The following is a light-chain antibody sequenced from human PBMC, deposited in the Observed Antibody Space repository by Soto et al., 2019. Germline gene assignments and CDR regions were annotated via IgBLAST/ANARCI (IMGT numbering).Light chain of an antibody. CDR3: TSYVGNAWV. Sequence: QSVLTQPPSASGSPGQSVTISCTATSYVSWYQQHPGKAPKLLIYEVRKRPSGVPDRFYGSTSGNTASLTVSGLQAEDEADYYCTSYVGNAWVFGGGTK. CDR1: SY. V-gene: IGLV2-8*01. CDR2: EVR. J-gene: IGLJ3*02.